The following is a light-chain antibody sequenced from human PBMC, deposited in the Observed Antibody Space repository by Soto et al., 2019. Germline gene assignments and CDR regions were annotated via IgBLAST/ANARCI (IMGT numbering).Light chain of an antibody. CDR1: QSVSSN. J-gene: IGKJ3*01. V-gene: IGKV3-15*01. CDR3: QQYNNWPT. CDR2: GAS. Sequence: EIVMTQSPATLSVSPGERATLSCRASQSVSSNLAWYQQKPGQAPRLLNYGASTRATGIPARFSGSGSGTEFTLTISSLQSEDFAVYYCQQYNNWPTFGPGTKVDIK.